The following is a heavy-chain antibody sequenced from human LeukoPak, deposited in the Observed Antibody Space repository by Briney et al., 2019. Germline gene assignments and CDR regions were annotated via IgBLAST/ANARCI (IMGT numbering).Heavy chain of an antibody. V-gene: IGHV3-48*04. D-gene: IGHD3-22*01. CDR3: AREADSSGLSAFDI. CDR1: GFTFSSYS. Sequence: QPGGSLRLSCAASGFTFSSYSMNWVRQAPGKGLEWVSYISSSSTTIYYADSVKGRFTISRDNAKNSLYLQMNSLRAEDTALYHCAREADSSGLSAFDIWGQGTMVTVSS. J-gene: IGHJ3*02. CDR2: ISSSSTTI.